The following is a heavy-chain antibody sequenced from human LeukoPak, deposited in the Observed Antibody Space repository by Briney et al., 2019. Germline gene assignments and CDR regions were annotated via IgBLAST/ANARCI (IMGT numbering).Heavy chain of an antibody. D-gene: IGHD3-10*01. CDR2: ISYDGSNK. V-gene: IGHV3-30-3*01. CDR1: GFTFSDYW. J-gene: IGHJ4*02. Sequence: TGGSLRLSCAASGFTFSDYWMDWVRQAPGKGLEWVAVISYDGSNKYYADSVKGRFTISRDNSKNTLYLQMNSLRAEDTAVYYCARDGEEVRGVIIGYFGYWGQGTLVTVSS. CDR3: ARDGEEVRGVIIGYFGY.